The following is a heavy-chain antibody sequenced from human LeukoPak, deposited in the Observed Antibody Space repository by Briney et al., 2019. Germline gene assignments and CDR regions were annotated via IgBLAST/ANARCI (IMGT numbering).Heavy chain of an antibody. CDR3: ARRSSRWYGNYFFDY. V-gene: IGHV1-46*01. CDR1: GYTFTSYY. J-gene: IGHJ4*02. CDR2: INPSGGST. D-gene: IGHD6-13*01. Sequence: GXSVKVSCKASGYTFTSYYIHWVRQAPGQGLEWMGIINPSGGSTSYAQKFQGRVTLTRDTSTSTVYMELSSLRSEDSALYYCARRSSRWYGNYFFDYWGQGTLVTVSS.